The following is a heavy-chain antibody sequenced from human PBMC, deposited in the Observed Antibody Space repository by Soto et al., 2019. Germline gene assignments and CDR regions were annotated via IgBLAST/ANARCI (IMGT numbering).Heavy chain of an antibody. CDR2: INPNSGGP. CDR3: VRGCSTGSAF. V-gene: IGHV1-2*02. J-gene: IGHJ6*01. Sequence: QHAPGQGLEWMGWINPNSGGPISAQKFQGRVTMTRDTSISTAYLELSRLRSVDTPVYYCVRGCSTGSAFWGKGTSVTVTP. D-gene: IGHD2-2*01.